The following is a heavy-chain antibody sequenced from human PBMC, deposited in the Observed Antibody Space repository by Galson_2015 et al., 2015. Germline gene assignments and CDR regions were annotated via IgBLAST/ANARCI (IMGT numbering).Heavy chain of an antibody. D-gene: IGHD3-22*01. J-gene: IGHJ4*02. CDR2: IESGGSST. CDR1: GSTFSSYW. CDR3: ARWYFYGSSGSSALFDY. Sequence: LRLSCAASGSTFSSYWMHWVRPAPGKGLVWVSRIESGGSSTGYADSVKGRFTISRDNAKNTLYLQMNSLRAEDTAVYYCARWYFYGSSGSSALFDYWGQGTLVTVSS. V-gene: IGHV3-74*01.